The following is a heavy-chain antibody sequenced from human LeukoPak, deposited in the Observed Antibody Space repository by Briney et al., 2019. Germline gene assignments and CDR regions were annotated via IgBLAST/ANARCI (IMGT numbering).Heavy chain of an antibody. D-gene: IGHD1-26*01. Sequence: SETLSLTCTVSGGSISSYYWSWIRQPPGKGLEWIGSIFYTGSTTYNPSLKSRLTISLDTSKNQFSLKLSSVTAADTAIYYCAREGSGGYYVSGYFDHWGQGTLVTVSS. CDR3: AREGSGGYYVSGYFDH. CDR1: GGSISSYY. CDR2: IFYTGST. J-gene: IGHJ4*02. V-gene: IGHV4-59*01.